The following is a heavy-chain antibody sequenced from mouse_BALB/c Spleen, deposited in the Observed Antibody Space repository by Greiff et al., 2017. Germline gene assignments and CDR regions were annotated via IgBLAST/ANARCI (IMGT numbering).Heavy chain of an antibody. CDR2: ISTYYGDA. J-gene: IGHJ2*01. CDR3: ARRDWDY. Sequence: QVHVKQSGAELVRPGVSVKISCKGSGYTFTDYAMHWVKQSHAKSLEWIGVISTYYGDASYNQKFKGKATMTVDKSSSTAYMELARLTSEDSAIYYCARRDWDYWGQGTTLTVSS. V-gene: IGHV1S137*01. CDR1: GYTFTDYA. D-gene: IGHD3-3*01.